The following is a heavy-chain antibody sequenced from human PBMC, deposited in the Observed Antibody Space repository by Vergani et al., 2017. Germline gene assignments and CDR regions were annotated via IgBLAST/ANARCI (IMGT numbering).Heavy chain of an antibody. Sequence: QVQLQESGPGLVKPSETLTLTCDVSDSSIMTNPYWGWFRQSPGKGLEWIGCIHHSGDTHYNSSLKSRVSISIVSSSKFSLSLTSVTAADTALYYGASGKYYSDSTSHFRGRYFDVWGRGTLVTVPS. CDR1: DSSIMTNPY. V-gene: IGHV4-38-2*01. J-gene: IGHJ2*01. CDR3: ASGKYYSDSTSHFRGRYFDV. D-gene: IGHD3-16*01. CDR2: IHHSGDT.